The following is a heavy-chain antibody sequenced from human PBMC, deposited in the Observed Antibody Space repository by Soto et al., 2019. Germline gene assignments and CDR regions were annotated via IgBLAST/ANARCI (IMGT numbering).Heavy chain of an antibody. J-gene: IGHJ6*02. D-gene: IGHD6-13*01. V-gene: IGHV3-74*01. Sequence: GGTLRLSCAASGFTISSHWMHWVRRVPGKRLVWVSRINGDGSAINYAYSVKGRFSISRDNAKNTLYLQMNSLRGEDMAVYYCARALAAAGLPPSSLMHVWGHGATLPVSS. CDR1: GFTISSHW. CDR2: INGDGSAI. CDR3: ARALAAAGLPPSSLMHV.